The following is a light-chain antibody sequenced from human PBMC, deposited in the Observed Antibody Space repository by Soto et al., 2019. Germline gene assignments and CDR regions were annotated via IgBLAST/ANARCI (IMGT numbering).Light chain of an antibody. CDR2: ATS. Sequence: DVQMTQSPSSLSAFVGDRVTITCRASQGIAPYLAWFQQKPGKVPKLLIYATSTLQSGVPSRFSGSGSGTDFTLTINSLQPEDVGTYYCQKYNSAPLTCGGGTKVDIK. V-gene: IGKV1-27*01. J-gene: IGKJ4*01. CDR1: QGIAPY. CDR3: QKYNSAPLT.